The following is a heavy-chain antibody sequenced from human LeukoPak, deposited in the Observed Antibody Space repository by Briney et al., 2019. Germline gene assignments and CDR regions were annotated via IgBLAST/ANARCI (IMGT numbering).Heavy chain of an antibody. Sequence: ASVKVSCKASGGTFSSYAISWVRQAPGQGLEWMGGIIPIFGTANYAQKFQGRVTITADESTSTAYMELSSLRSEDTAAYYCARTRQVAARPNYYGMDVWGQGTTVTVSS. CDR1: GGTFSSYA. CDR2: IIPIFGTA. V-gene: IGHV1-69*13. J-gene: IGHJ6*02. CDR3: ARTRQVAARPNYYGMDV. D-gene: IGHD6-6*01.